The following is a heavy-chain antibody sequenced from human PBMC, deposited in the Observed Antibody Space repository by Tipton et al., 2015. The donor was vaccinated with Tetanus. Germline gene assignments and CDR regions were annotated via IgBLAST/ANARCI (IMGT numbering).Heavy chain of an antibody. D-gene: IGHD6-19*01. CDR3: SRVARFLAVASQYWYFDL. J-gene: IGHJ2*01. CDR2: IRNIPYGGTT. V-gene: IGHV3-49*04. CDR1: GITFNNAW. Sequence: SLRLSCAASGITFNNAWMSWVRQAPGKGLEWVGFIRNIPYGGTTEYAASVKGRFIISRDDSKDIAYLQMSSLRTEDTAVYYCSRVARFLAVASQYWYFDLWGRGTLVTVSS.